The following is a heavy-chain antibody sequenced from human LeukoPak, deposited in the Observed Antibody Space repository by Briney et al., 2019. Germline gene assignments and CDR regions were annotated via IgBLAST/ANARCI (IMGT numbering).Heavy chain of an antibody. CDR2: IYLDDAE. J-gene: IGHJ4*02. CDR3: AHRHDVRGVVVTFDS. Sequence: SGPTLVKPTQTLTPTCTFSWFALSTHGVGVCWIRQPSGKALEGLALIYLDDAERYSPSLRSRLTITKDTSKNQVVLTKTNMDPVDTATYYCAHRHDVRGVVVTFDSWGQGTLVTVSS. V-gene: IGHV2-5*02. D-gene: IGHD3-10*02. CDR1: WFALSTHGVG.